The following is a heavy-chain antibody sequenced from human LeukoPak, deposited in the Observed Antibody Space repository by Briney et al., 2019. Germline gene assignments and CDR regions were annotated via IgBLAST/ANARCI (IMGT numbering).Heavy chain of an antibody. CDR3: ARLLDNDISGDPDTFDV. D-gene: IGHD3-22*01. J-gene: IGHJ3*01. CDR1: GGSLSGHY. V-gene: IGHV4-59*11. Sequence: SETLSLTCTVSGGSLSGHYWSWIPQPPGERLEWIGYVSYTGRTKYKPPLQSRVTISIHKSKSQFSLKLTSVTSAHTAVYSCARLLDNDISGDPDTFDVWGQGTTVIVSS. CDR2: VSYTGRT.